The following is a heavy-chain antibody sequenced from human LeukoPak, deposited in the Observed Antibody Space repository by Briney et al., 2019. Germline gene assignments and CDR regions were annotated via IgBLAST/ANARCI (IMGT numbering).Heavy chain of an antibody. CDR2: ISASGGST. CDR1: GFTFSSYA. J-gene: IGHJ4*02. D-gene: IGHD2-2*02. CDR3: AKHGCTTTTCYTNY. Sequence: GGSLRLSCAASGFTFSSYAMSWVRQAPGKGPEWVSGISASGGSTYYADSVKGRFTISRDNSKSTLHLQMNSLRVEYTAVYYCAKHGCTTTTCYTNYWGQGTLVTVSS. V-gene: IGHV3-23*01.